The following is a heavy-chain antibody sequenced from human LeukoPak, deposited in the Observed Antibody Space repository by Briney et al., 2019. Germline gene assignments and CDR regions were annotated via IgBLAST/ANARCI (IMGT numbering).Heavy chain of an antibody. J-gene: IGHJ4*02. D-gene: IGHD1-26*01. V-gene: IGHV3-48*02. CDR1: GFTFSSYS. Sequence: GGSLRLSCAASGFTFSSYSMSWVRQAPGKGLEWVSYISSSSSTIYYADSVKGRFTISRDNAKNSLYLQMNSLRDEDTAVYYCARSTWQLLRILDYWGQGTLVTVSS. CDR3: ARSTWQLLRILDY. CDR2: ISSSSSTI.